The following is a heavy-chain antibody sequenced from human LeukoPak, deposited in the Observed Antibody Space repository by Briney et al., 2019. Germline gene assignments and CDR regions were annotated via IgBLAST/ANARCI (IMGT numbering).Heavy chain of an antibody. D-gene: IGHD5-12*01. CDR1: VFTFSSYS. CDR3: TRGDRGYAESLY. J-gene: IGHJ4*02. V-gene: IGHV3-48*04. CDR2: ISSSGSTI. Sequence: GGSLRLSRAASVFTFSSYSMNWVREAPGKGLEWVSYISSSGSTIYYADSVEGRFTISRDNAKNSLYLQMHSLRAEDTAVYYCTRGDRGYAESLYWGRGTLVTVSS.